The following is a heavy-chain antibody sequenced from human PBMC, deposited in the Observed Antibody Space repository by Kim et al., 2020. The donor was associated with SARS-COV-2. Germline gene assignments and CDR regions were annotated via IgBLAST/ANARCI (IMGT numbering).Heavy chain of an antibody. Sequence: ASVKVSCKASGYTFTSYYMHWVRQAPGQGLEWMGIINPSGGSTSYAQKFQGRVTMTRDTSTSTVYMELSSLRSEDTAVYYCATSTVTTVYGMDVWGQGTTVTVSS. CDR2: INPSGGST. D-gene: IGHD4-17*01. CDR1: GYTFTSYY. V-gene: IGHV1-46*01. J-gene: IGHJ6*02. CDR3: ATSTVTTVYGMDV.